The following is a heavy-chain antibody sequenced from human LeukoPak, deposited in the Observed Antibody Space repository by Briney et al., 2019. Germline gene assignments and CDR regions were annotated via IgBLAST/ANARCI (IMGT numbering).Heavy chain of an antibody. J-gene: IGHJ3*02. CDR3: ARVMYYYDSSGYSDAFDI. V-gene: IGHV3-30-3*01. Sequence: PGRSLRLSCAASGFXFSSYAIHWVRQAPGKGLEWVGVISYDGSNKYYADPVKGRFTISRDNSKTTLYLQMNSLRAEDTAVYYCARVMYYYDSSGYSDAFDIWGQGTMVTVSS. CDR1: GFXFSSYA. D-gene: IGHD3-22*01. CDR2: ISYDGSNK.